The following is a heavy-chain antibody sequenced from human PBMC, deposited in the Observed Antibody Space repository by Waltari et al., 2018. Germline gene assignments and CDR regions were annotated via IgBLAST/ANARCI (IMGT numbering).Heavy chain of an antibody. CDR2: IYSAGSNT. Sequence: EVQLLESGGGFVQPGGSLRLYCAASGFTFSRYAMSWVRQAPGKVLEWVSVIYSAGSNTYYADSVKGRFTISRDDSKNTVYLHMNSLRADDSAVYYCGKGEWLDNWGQGTLVTVSS. CDR1: GFTFSRYA. J-gene: IGHJ5*02. V-gene: IGHV3-23*03. CDR3: GKGEWLDN. D-gene: IGHD1-26*01.